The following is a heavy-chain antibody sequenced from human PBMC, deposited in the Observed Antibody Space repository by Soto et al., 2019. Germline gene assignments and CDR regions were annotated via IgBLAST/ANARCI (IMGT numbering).Heavy chain of an antibody. V-gene: IGHV3-7*01. CDR1: GFTFSSYG. CDR3: ARGTMAAPGKDY. CDR2: MNRDGSER. J-gene: IGHJ4*02. D-gene: IGHD6-6*01. Sequence: EVDLVESGGGVVQPGGSLRLSCVASGFTFSSYGMSWVRQAPGKGLEWVANMNRDGSERLFLESVKGRFTISRDNGRNSVYLQMDSLRAEDTDVYYCARGTMAAPGKDYWGQGTLVTVSS.